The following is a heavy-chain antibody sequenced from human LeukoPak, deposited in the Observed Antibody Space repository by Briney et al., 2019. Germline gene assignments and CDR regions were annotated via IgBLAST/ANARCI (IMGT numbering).Heavy chain of an antibody. J-gene: IGHJ4*02. Sequence: SETLSLTCAVYGGSFSGYYWSWIRQPPGKGLEWIGEINHSGSTNYNPSLKSRVTISVDTSKNQFSLKLSSVTAADTAVYYCARVSAAAGPLAVAGLGILDYWGQGTLVTVSS. CDR2: INHSGST. CDR1: GGSFSGYY. CDR3: ARVSAAAGPLAVAGLGILDY. V-gene: IGHV4-34*01. D-gene: IGHD6-19*01.